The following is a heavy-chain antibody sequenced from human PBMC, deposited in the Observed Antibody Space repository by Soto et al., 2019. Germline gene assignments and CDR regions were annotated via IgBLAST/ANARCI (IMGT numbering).Heavy chain of an antibody. D-gene: IGHD4-17*01. CDR1: GGSISSGNYY. V-gene: IGHV4-30-4*01. J-gene: IGHJ4*02. Sequence: QVQLQESGPGLVKPSQTLSLTCTVSGGSISSGNYYWSWIRQPPGKGLEWIGFISYSGTTHYSASLRSRVSRSVDTSKNQFSLDLSSVTATDTAVYSCATMGTPVTGLYYFDYWGQGTLVTVSS. CDR2: ISYSGTT. CDR3: ATMGTPVTGLYYFDY.